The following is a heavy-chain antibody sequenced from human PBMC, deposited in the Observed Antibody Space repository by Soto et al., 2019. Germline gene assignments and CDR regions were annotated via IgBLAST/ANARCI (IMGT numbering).Heavy chain of an antibody. CDR3: ARGSLSYYDFWSGYYPLDY. J-gene: IGHJ4*02. V-gene: IGHV3-66*01. Sequence: EVQLVESGGGLVQPGGSLRLSCAASGFTVSSNYMSWVRQAPGKGLEWVAVIYSGGSTYYADSVKGRFTISRDNSKNTLYLQMNSLRAEDTAVYYCARGSLSYYDFWSGYYPLDYWCQGTLVAVSS. D-gene: IGHD3-3*01. CDR2: IYSGGST. CDR1: GFTVSSNY.